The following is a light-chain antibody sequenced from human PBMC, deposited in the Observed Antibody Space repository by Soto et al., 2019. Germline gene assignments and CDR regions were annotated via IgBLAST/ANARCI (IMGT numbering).Light chain of an antibody. J-gene: IGLJ1*01. CDR3: SSYTGRSTRV. CDR1: SSDFGGYNY. Sequence: QSVLTQPASVSGSPGQSITISCTGTSSDFGGYNYVSWYQHHPGKAPKLIIYGVSDRPSGVSNRFSGSKSGNTASLTISGLQAEDEADYYCSSYTGRSTRVFGNGTKVTVL. CDR2: GVS. V-gene: IGLV2-14*01.